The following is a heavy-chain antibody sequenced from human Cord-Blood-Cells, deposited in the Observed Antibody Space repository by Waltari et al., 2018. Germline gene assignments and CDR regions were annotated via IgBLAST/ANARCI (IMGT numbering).Heavy chain of an antibody. Sequence: EVQLVESGGGLVQPGGSLRLSCAASGFTFSSYWMSWVRQAPGKGLEWGANIKQDGSEKYYVDSGKGRFTISRDNAKNSLYLQMNSLRAEDTAVYYCARSYYDSSGYFDYWGQGTLVTVSS. V-gene: IGHV3-7*01. CDR3: ARSYYDSSGYFDY. CDR1: GFTFSSYW. CDR2: IKQDGSEK. J-gene: IGHJ4*02. D-gene: IGHD3-22*01.